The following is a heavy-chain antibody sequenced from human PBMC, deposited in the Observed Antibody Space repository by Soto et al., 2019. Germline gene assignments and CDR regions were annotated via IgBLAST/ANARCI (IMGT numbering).Heavy chain of an antibody. J-gene: IGHJ4*02. Sequence: PGGSLRLSCSVFGFTFSSYAMHWVHQAPGKGLQYVSSISSSGVSTYYADSVKGRFTISRDNSKNTLYLQMSSLRVEDTAVYYCVKDRYVDYWGQGTLVTVSS. CDR1: GFTFSSYA. CDR2: ISSSGVST. V-gene: IGHV3-64D*06. CDR3: VKDRYVDY.